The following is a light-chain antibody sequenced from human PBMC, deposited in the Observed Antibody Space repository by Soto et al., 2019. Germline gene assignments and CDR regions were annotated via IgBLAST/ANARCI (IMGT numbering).Light chain of an antibody. Sequence: GDSVTITCPASQNIRNWLAWYQQKPGKAPNPLIYDASSLKSGVPARFSGSGSGTEFTLTIIGLQSEDFEIYYCQQYNNWPITFGQGTRLEIK. V-gene: IGKV1-5*01. J-gene: IGKJ5*01. CDR3: QQYNNWPIT. CDR2: DAS. CDR1: QNIRNW.